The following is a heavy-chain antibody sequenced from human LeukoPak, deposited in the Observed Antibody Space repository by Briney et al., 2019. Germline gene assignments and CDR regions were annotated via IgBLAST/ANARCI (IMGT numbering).Heavy chain of an antibody. D-gene: IGHD6-19*01. CDR3: AKDPLERRSDWYPHLDY. CDR2: ISSSSSTI. V-gene: IGHV3-48*02. J-gene: IGHJ4*02. CDR1: GFTFSRYS. Sequence: GGSLRLSCAASGFTFSRYSMNWVRQAPGKGLEWVSYISSSSSTIYYADSVKGRFTVSRDNAKNSLYLQMNSLRDEDTAVYYCAKDPLERRSDWYPHLDYWGQGALVTVS.